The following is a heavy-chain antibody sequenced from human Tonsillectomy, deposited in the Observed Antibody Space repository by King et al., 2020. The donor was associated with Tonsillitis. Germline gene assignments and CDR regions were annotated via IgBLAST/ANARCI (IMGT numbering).Heavy chain of an antibody. Sequence: QLVQSGGGLVQPGGSLRLSCAASGFTFSSYWMSWVRQAPGKGLEWVANIKQDGSEKYYVDSVKGRFTISRDNAKNSLYLQMNSLRAEDTAVFYCARVGPDCSSGNCYSWIFDYWGQGTLVTVSS. V-gene: IGHV3-7*03. CDR2: IKQDGSEK. D-gene: IGHD2-15*01. CDR1: GFTFSSYW. CDR3: ARVGPDCSSGNCYSWIFDY. J-gene: IGHJ4*02.